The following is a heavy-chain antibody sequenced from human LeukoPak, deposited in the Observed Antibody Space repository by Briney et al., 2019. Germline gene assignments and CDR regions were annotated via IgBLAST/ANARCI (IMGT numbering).Heavy chain of an antibody. J-gene: IGHJ4*02. Sequence: ASVKVSCKASGYDFINYGISWVRQAPGQGLEWMGWRSICNGNTDYKLQGRVTMTTDTLTSTAYMEVRSLRSDDTAVYYCARGGPFPSSSSSREYYLDYWGQGTLVTVSS. V-gene: IGHV1-18*01. CDR1: GYDFINYG. CDR2: RSICNGNT. D-gene: IGHD6-6*01. CDR3: ARGGPFPSSSSSREYYLDY.